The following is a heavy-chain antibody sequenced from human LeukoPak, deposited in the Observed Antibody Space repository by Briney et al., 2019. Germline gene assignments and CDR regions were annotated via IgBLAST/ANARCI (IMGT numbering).Heavy chain of an antibody. V-gene: IGHV1-18*01. Sequence: EASVKVSCKASGYPFVSSGISWVRQAPGQGLEWMGWISAYNGNTIYAQKFQGRVTMTTDTSTSTAYMELRSLRSDDTVVYYCARGGSGTNPFDYWGQGTLVTVSS. J-gene: IGHJ4*02. CDR1: GYPFVSSG. CDR3: ARGGSGTNPFDY. D-gene: IGHD6-19*01. CDR2: ISAYNGNT.